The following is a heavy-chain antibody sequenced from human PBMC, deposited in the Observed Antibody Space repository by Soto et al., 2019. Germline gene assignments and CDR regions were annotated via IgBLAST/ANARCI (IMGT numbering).Heavy chain of an antibody. CDR1: GGTFGSYA. V-gene: IGHV1-69*13. Sequence: SVKVSCKPSGGTFGSYAISWVRQAPGQGLEWMGGIIPFFGSPNYAQKFQGRVTITADESTSTAYMELTGLRCEDTAVYYCARYCSSTTCRKYHYYGMDVWGQGTTVTVSS. CDR2: IIPFFGSP. J-gene: IGHJ6*02. D-gene: IGHD2-2*01. CDR3: ARYCSSTTCRKYHYYGMDV.